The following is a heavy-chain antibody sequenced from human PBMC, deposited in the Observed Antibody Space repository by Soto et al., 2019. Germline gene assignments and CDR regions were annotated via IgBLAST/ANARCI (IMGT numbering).Heavy chain of an antibody. D-gene: IGHD3-16*01. CDR3: RGGDYVDY. Sequence: PGGSLRLSCAASGFTFSSSWMTWVRQAPGKGPEWVANIKQDGSEKYYVDSVKGRFTISRDNAKNSLYLQMNSLKAEDTAVYYCRGGDYVDYWGRGTLVPVSS. CDR1: GFTFSSSW. CDR2: IKQDGSEK. J-gene: IGHJ4*02. V-gene: IGHV3-7*01.